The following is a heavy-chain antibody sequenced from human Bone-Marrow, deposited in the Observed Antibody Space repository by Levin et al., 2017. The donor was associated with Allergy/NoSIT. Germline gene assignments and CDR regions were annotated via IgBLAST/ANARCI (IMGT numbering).Heavy chain of an antibody. Sequence: SQTLSLTCAVYGGSFSGYYWSWIRQPPGKGLEWIGEINHSGSTNYNPSLKSRVTISVDTSKNQFSLKLSSVTAADTAVYYCARNIRFLEWLSDNGMDVWGQGTTVTVSS. D-gene: IGHD3-3*01. CDR3: ARNIRFLEWLSDNGMDV. J-gene: IGHJ6*02. CDR1: GGSFSGYY. CDR2: INHSGST. V-gene: IGHV4-34*01.